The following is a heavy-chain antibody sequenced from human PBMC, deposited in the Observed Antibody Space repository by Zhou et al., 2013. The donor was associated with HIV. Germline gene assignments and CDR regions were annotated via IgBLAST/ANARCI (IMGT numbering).Heavy chain of an antibody. CDR2: IIPILGIA. D-gene: IGHD3-10*01. V-gene: IGHV1-69*04. CDR3: ARSGLRRGLNFDY. J-gene: IGHJ4*02. Sequence: QVQLVQSGAEVKKPGSSVKVSCKASGGTFSSYAISWVRQAPGQGLEWMGRIIPILGIANYAQKFQGRVTITADKSTSTAYMELSSLRSEDTAVYYCARSGLRRGLNFDYWGQGTLVTVSS. CDR1: GGTFSSYA.